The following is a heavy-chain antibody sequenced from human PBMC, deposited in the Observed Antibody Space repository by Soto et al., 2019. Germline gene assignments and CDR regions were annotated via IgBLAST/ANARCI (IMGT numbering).Heavy chain of an antibody. V-gene: IGHV3-30*18. D-gene: IGHD2-15*01. CDR2: ISYEGSHK. CDR3: AKEVHCGGGSCSWSEGFDY. J-gene: IGHJ4*02. CDR1: GFIFSSYG. Sequence: QVQLVESGGGVVQPGRSLRLSCAASGFIFSSYGMHWVCQAPGKGLWWVAVISYEGSHKYYADSVKGRFTTTRDNSQNTLNLHMNSLRPEDTAVYYCAKEVHCGGGSCSWSEGFDYWGQGTLLTVSS.